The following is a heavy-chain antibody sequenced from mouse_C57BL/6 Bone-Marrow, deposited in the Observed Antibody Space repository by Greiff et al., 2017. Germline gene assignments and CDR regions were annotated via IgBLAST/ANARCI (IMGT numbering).Heavy chain of an antibody. V-gene: IGHV1-55*01. Sequence: VQLQQPGAELVKPGASVKMSCKASGYTFTSYWITWVKQRPGQGLEWIGDIYPGSGSTNYKEKFKSKATLTVDTSSRTAYMPLRSLTSEDSAVYYCARGYGNWYFDVWGTGTTVTVSS. CDR2: IYPGSGST. CDR1: GYTFTSYW. CDR3: ARGYGNWYFDV. J-gene: IGHJ1*03. D-gene: IGHD2-1*01.